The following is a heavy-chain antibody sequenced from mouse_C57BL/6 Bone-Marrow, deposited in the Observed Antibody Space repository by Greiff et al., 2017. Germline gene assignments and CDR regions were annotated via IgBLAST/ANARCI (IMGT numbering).Heavy chain of an antibody. Sequence: QVQLKQPGAELVKPGASVKLSCKASGYTFTSYWLQWVKPRPGQGLEWIGEIDPSDSYTNYNQKFKGKATLTVDTSSSTAYMQLSSLTSEDSAVYYCAREGYGPWYFDVWGTGTTVTVSS. CDR2: IDPSDSYT. V-gene: IGHV1-50*01. CDR3: AREGYGPWYFDV. D-gene: IGHD1-1*01. J-gene: IGHJ1*03. CDR1: GYTFTSYW.